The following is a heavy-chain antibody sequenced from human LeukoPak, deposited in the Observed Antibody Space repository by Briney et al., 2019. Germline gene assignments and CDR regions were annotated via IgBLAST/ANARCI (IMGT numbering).Heavy chain of an antibody. CDR2: IKQDGSEK. V-gene: IGHV3-7*01. J-gene: IGHJ4*02. CDR3: AREIPRGAINLDY. CDR1: GFTFSSYW. Sequence: PGGSLRLSCAASGFTFSSYWMSWVRQAPGKGLEWVANIKQDGSEKYYVDSVKGRLTISRDNAKNSLYLQMNSLRAEDTAVYYCAREIPRGAINLDYWGQGTLVTVSS. D-gene: IGHD3-10*01.